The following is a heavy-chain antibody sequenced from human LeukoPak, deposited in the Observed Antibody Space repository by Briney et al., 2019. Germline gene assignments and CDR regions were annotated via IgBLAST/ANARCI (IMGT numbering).Heavy chain of an antibody. CDR1: GFTFSSSG. V-gene: IGHV3-30*18. CDR2: ISYDGNYK. CDR3: AKDHLEMITFGGVLATGPDC. J-gene: IGHJ4*02. Sequence: PGGSLRLSCAASGFTFSSSGMHWVRQAPGKGLEWVAIISYDGNYKYYADSVKGQFTISRDKSKNTLYLQMNSLRAEDTAVYYCAKDHLEMITFGGVLATGPDCWGQGTLVTVSS. D-gene: IGHD3-16*02.